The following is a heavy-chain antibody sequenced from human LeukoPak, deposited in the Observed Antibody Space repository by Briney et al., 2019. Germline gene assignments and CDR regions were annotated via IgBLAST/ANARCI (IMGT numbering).Heavy chain of an antibody. CDR3: AKVPYGSTDYYMDV. J-gene: IGHJ6*03. Sequence: GGSLRLSCAASGFTFSDYYMSWIRQAPGKGLEWVSYISSSGSTIYYADSVKGRFTISRDNAKNSLYLQMNSLRAEDTAVYYCAKVPYGSTDYYMDVWGKGTTVTVSS. V-gene: IGHV3-11*01. CDR2: ISSSGSTI. CDR1: GFTFSDYY. D-gene: IGHD1-1*01.